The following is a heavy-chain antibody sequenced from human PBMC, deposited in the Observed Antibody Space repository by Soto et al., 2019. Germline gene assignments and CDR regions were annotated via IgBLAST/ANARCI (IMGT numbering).Heavy chain of an antibody. CDR1: GGSISSYY. Sequence: QVQLQESGPGLVKPSETLSFTCTVSGGSISSYYWSWIRQPPGKGLEWIGYIYYSGSTNYNPSLKSRVTISVDTSKNQFSLKLSSVTAADTAVYYCASYIAAAGTGNYNWFDPWGQGTLVTVSS. CDR3: ASYIAAAGTGNYNWFDP. D-gene: IGHD6-13*01. J-gene: IGHJ5*02. CDR2: IYYSGST. V-gene: IGHV4-59*01.